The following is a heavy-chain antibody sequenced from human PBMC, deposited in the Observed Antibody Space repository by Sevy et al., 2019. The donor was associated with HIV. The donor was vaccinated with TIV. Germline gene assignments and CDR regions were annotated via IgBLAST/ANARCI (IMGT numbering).Heavy chain of an antibody. D-gene: IGHD3-10*01. CDR3: VRGPAWFGAYGLDV. J-gene: IGHJ6*02. Sequence: ASVKVSCKASGYTFTGYAIHWVRQAPGERLEWMGGINADNGNTKYSQKFQHRVNVTRDTSANTAYMELSSLRSEDTATYYCVRGPAWFGAYGLDVWGLGTTVTVSS. CDR2: INADNGNT. CDR1: GYTFTGYA. V-gene: IGHV1-3*01.